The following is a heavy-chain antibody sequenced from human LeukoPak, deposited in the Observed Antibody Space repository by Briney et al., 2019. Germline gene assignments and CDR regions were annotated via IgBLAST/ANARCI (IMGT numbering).Heavy chain of an antibody. V-gene: IGHV1-69*04. Sequence: GASVKVSCKASGGTFSSYAISWVRQAPGQGLEWMGRIIPILGIANYAQKFQGRVTLIADKSTSTAYMELSSLRSEATAVYYCARGDVDTAMVKSWGQGTLVTVSS. J-gene: IGHJ4*02. CDR1: GGTFSSYA. CDR2: IIPILGIA. D-gene: IGHD5-18*01. CDR3: ARGDVDTAMVKS.